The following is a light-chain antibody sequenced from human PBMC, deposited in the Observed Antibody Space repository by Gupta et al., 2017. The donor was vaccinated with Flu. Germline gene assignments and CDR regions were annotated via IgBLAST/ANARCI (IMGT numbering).Light chain of an antibody. V-gene: IGLV2-18*02. CDR3: SSYTSDDTWV. Sequence: SNAVGSYYRFSWYQQSPGTAPKLIISEVSSRPSGVPDRLSGSKSGNTASLTISGLQPEDEADYYCSSYTSDDTWVFGGGTKLTVL. CDR1: SNAVGSYYR. J-gene: IGLJ3*02. CDR2: EVS.